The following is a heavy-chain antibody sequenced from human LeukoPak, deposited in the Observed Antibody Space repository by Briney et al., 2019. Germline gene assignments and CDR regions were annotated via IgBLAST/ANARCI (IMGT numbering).Heavy chain of an antibody. V-gene: IGHV1-2*02. CDR2: INPNSGGT. Sequence: ASVKVSCKASGYTFTGYYMHWVRQAPGQVLEWMGWINPNSGGTNYAQKFQGRVTMTRDTSISTAYMELSRLRSDDTAVYYCARVPRVGGSYRAFDYWGQGTLVTVSS. CDR3: ARVPRVGGSYRAFDY. D-gene: IGHD1-26*01. CDR1: GYTFTGYY. J-gene: IGHJ4*02.